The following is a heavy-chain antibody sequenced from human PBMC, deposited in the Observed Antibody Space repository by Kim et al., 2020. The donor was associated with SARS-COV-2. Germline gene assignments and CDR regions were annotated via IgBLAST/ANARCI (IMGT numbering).Heavy chain of an antibody. J-gene: IGHJ6*02. CDR1: GFTVSSNY. CDR3: ARESGSGSYYNYYYYYGMDV. Sequence: GGSLRLSCAASGFTVSSNYMSWVRQAPGKGLEWVSVIYSGGSTYYADSVKGRFTISRDNSKNTLYLQMNSLRAEDTAVYYCARESGSGSYYNYYYYYGMDVWGQGTTVTVSS. CDR2: IYSGGST. D-gene: IGHD3-10*01. V-gene: IGHV3-53*01.